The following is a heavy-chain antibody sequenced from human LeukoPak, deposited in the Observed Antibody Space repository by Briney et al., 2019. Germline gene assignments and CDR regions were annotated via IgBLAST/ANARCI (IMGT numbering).Heavy chain of an antibody. J-gene: IGHJ4*02. CDR2: ISGSGGST. CDR1: GFTFSSYA. D-gene: IGHD1-26*01. V-gene: IGHV3-23*01. CDR3: ARDPRREWELQTYYFDY. Sequence: PGGSLRLSCAASGFTFSSYAMSWVRQAPGKGLEWVSAISGSGGSTYYADSVKGRFTISRDNSKNTLYLQMNSLRAEDTAVYYCARDPRREWELQTYYFDYWGQGTLVTVSS.